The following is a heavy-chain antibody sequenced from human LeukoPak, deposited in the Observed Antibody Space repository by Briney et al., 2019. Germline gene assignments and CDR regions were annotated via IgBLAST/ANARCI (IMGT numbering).Heavy chain of an antibody. CDR2: IYYSGST. J-gene: IGHJ6*02. Sequence: LRLSCAASGFTFSSYGIPWVRQAPGKGLEWIGSIYYSGSTYYNPSLKSRVTISVDTSKNQFSLKLSSVTAADTAVYYCARAYDFWMLDVWGQGTTVTVSS. CDR3: ARAYDFWMLDV. CDR1: GFTFSSYG. D-gene: IGHD3-3*01. V-gene: IGHV4-39*01.